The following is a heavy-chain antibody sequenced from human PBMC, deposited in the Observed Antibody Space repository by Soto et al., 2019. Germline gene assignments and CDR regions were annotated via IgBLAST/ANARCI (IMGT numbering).Heavy chain of an antibody. D-gene: IGHD3-16*02. CDR3: TRSIGSGGVIGGFDY. Sequence: QVQLVQSETEVKKPGSAVRVSCKASGGTFNTYAMNWVRQAPGQGLEWMGGILPMFDRPRYAQKFQGRVTITVDETTTTAYMEMSSLRSDGTAVYYCTRSIGSGGVIGGFDYWGQGTLVTVSS. CDR1: GGTFNTYA. V-gene: IGHV1-69*01. CDR2: ILPMFDRP. J-gene: IGHJ4*02.